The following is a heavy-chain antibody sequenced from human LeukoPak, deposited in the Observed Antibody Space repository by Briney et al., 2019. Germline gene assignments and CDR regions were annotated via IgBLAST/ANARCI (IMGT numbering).Heavy chain of an antibody. D-gene: IGHD2-21*01. CDR1: GLTASHNVNNA. CDR2: ITTSGST. Sequence: PGGSLRLSCAASGLTASHNVNNAMSWVRHAPGKGLEWVSGITTSGSTYYADSVKGRFTISRENSHNTLYLHMDSLRAEDTAVYYCAKAPVWNYYYGLDVWGQGTTVTVSS. CDR3: AKAPVWNYYYGLDV. V-gene: IGHV3-23*01. J-gene: IGHJ6*02.